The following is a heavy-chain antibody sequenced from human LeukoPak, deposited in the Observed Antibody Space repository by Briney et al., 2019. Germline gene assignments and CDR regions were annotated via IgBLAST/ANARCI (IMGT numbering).Heavy chain of an antibody. CDR1: GGSISSYY. CDR3: ARVSGYDWESFYDY. V-gene: IGHV4-59*01. D-gene: IGHD5-12*01. Sequence: PSETLSLTCTVSGGSISSYYWSWIRQPPGKGLEWIGYIYYSGSTDYNPSLKSRVTISVDTSKNQFSLKLNSVTAADTAVYYCARVSGYDWESFYDYWGQGTLVTVSS. J-gene: IGHJ4*02. CDR2: IYYSGST.